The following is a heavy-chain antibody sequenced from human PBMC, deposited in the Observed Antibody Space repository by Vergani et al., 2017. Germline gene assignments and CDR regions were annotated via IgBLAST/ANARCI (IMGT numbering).Heavy chain of an antibody. CDR3: ARESGYYDSSGYYSPRNLFDY. V-gene: IGHV6-1*01. D-gene: IGHD3-22*01. CDR2: TYYRSKWYN. J-gene: IGHJ4*02. Sequence: QVQLQQSGPGLVKPSQTLLLTCAISGDSVSSNSAAWNWIRQSPSRGLEWLGRTYYRSKWYNDYAVSVKSRITINPDTSKNQFSLKLSSVTAADTAVYYCARESGYYDSSGYYSPRNLFDYWGQGTLVTVSS. CDR1: GDSVSSNSAA.